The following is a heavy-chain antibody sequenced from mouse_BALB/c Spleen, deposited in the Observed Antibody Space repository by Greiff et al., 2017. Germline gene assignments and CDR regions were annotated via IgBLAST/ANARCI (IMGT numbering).Heavy chain of an antibody. J-gene: IGHJ1*01. D-gene: IGHD2-12*01. CDR2: ISSGGST. CDR1: GFTFSSYA. Sequence: EVKVVESGGGLVKPGGSLKLSCAASGFTFSSYAMSWVRQTPEKRLEWVASISSGGSTYYPDSVKGRFTISRDNARNILYLQMSSLRSEDTAMYYCAREGYDGGSYWYFDVWGAGTTVTVSS. V-gene: IGHV5-6-5*01. CDR3: AREGYDGGSYWYFDV.